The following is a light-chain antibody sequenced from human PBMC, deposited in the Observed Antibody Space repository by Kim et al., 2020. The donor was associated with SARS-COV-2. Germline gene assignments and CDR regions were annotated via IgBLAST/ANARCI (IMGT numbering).Light chain of an antibody. CDR3: QQSYSTPQLT. CDR1: QSISSY. Sequence: SVGDRVTITCRASQSISSYLNWYQQKPGKAPKLLIYAASSFQSGVPSRFSGSGSGTDFTLTISSLQPEDFATYYCQQSYSTPQLTFGGGTKVDIK. V-gene: IGKV1-39*01. J-gene: IGKJ4*01. CDR2: AAS.